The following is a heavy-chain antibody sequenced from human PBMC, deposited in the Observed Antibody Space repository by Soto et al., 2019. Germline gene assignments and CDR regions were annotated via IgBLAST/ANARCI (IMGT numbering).Heavy chain of an antibody. D-gene: IGHD2-2*01. V-gene: IGHV5-51*01. J-gene: IGHJ5*02. CDR1: GYAFTSYW. Sequence: GESLKISCTASGYAFTSYWIAWVRQMPGKGLEWMGIIYPGDSDTRYSPSFQGQVTISVDKSITTAYLQWSSLKASDTAMYYCARGYCTTTTCDPWFDPWGQGTLVTVSS. CDR2: IYPGDSDT. CDR3: ARGYCTTTTCDPWFDP.